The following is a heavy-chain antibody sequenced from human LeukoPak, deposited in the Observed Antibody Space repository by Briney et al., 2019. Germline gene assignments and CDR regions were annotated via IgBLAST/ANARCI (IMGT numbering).Heavy chain of an antibody. D-gene: IGHD6-19*01. CDR3: AKDRTYSSAWPYYFDY. CDR1: GFTFSSYG. V-gene: IGHV3-30*02. Sequence: PGGSLRLSCAASGFTFSSYGMQWVRQAPGKGGEWVAFIRYDGSNKYYADSVKGGFTISSDNSKNTLHLQMNSLRAEDTAVYYCAKDRTYSSAWPYYFDYWGQGTLVTVSS. J-gene: IGHJ4*02. CDR2: IRYDGSNK.